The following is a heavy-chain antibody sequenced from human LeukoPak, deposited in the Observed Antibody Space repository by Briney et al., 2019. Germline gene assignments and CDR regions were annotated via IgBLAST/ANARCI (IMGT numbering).Heavy chain of an antibody. V-gene: IGHV6-1*01. CDR3: AGDQDYYGSGSPNWFDP. CDR2: TYYRSKWYN. J-gene: IGHJ5*02. CDR1: GDSVASNSAA. D-gene: IGHD3-10*01. Sequence: SQTLSLTCAISGDSVASNSAAWNWIRQSPSRGLNWLGRTYYRSKWYNAYAVSVKSRISINPDTSKNQFSLQLNSVTPEDTAVYYCAGDQDYYGSGSPNWFDPWGQGTLVTVSS.